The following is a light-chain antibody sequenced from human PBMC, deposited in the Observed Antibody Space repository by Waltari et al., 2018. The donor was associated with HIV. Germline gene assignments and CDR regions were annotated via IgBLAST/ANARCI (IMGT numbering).Light chain of an antibody. CDR1: QSLTAN. J-gene: IGKJ2*01. CDR2: GAS. V-gene: IGKV3-15*01. CDR3: QQNIHWPPYT. Sequence: TLLTQSPATLSVSPGERVTLSCRASQSLTANLAWYQQRPGQAPRLLIYGASSRATDIPARCSGSGSGTDYTLTISTVQSEDSAVYYCQQNIHWPPYTFGQGTKL.